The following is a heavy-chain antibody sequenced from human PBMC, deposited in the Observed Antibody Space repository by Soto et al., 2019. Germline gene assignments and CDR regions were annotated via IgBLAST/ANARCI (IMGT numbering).Heavy chain of an antibody. Sequence: PEETLSLTCTVSGGSISSSSYYWGWIRQPPGKGLEWIGSIYYSGSTYYNPSLKSRVTISVDTSKNQFSLKLSSVTAADTAVYYCARRLYWNYSLTFVDIWGQGTMVTVSS. CDR1: GGSISSSSYY. CDR2: IYYSGST. J-gene: IGHJ3*02. CDR3: ARRLYWNYSLTFVDI. V-gene: IGHV4-39*01. D-gene: IGHD1-7*01.